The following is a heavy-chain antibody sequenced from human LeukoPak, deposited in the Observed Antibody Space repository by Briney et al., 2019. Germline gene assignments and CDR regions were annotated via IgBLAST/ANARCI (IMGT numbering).Heavy chain of an antibody. J-gene: IGHJ3*02. CDR3: ARVSKVSGWYSSGWWDAFDI. D-gene: IGHD6-19*01. CDR1: GFTFDDYG. Sequence: PGGSLRLSCAASGFTFDDYGMSWVRQAPGKGLEWVSGINWNGGSTGYADSVKGRFTISRDNAKNSLYLQMNSLRAEDTALYHCARVSKVSGWYSSGWWDAFDIWGQGTMVTVSS. V-gene: IGHV3-20*01. CDR2: INWNGGST.